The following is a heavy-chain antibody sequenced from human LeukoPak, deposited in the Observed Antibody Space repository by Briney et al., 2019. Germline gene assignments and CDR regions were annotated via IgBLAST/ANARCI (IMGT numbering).Heavy chain of an antibody. Sequence: PGGSLRLSCAASGFTFSSYGMHWVRQAPGKGLEWVAVISYDGSNKYYADSVKGRFTISRDNSKNTLYLQMNSLRAEDTAVYYCAKVREGSYYRYFDYWGQGTLVTVSS. CDR1: GFTFSSYG. D-gene: IGHD1-26*01. CDR3: AKVREGSYYRYFDY. V-gene: IGHV3-30*18. CDR2: ISYDGSNK. J-gene: IGHJ4*02.